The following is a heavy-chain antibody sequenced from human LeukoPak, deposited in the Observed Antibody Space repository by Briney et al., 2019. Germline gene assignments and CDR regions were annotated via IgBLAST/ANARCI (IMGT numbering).Heavy chain of an antibody. V-gene: IGHV4-39*07. D-gene: IGHD3-16*01. CDR1: GGSISSSSYY. J-gene: IGHJ6*03. CDR2: IYYSGST. Sequence: SETLSLTCTVSGGSISSSSYYWGWIRQPPGKGLEWIGSIYYSGSTYYNPSLKSRVTISVDTSKNQFSLKLSSVTAADTAVYYCARGGAPFSYYYMDVWGKGTTVTASS. CDR3: ARGGAPFSYYYMDV.